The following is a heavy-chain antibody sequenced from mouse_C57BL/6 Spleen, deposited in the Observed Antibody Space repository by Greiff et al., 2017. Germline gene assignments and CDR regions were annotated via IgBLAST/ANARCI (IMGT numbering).Heavy chain of an antibody. D-gene: IGHD2-1*01. J-gene: IGHJ3*01. Sequence: VKLVESGPGLVQPSQSLSITCTVSGFSLTSYGVHWVRQSPGKGLEWLGVIWSGGSTDYNAAFISRLSISKDKSKSQVFFKMNSLQADDTAIYYCARKGYGNYVGFAYWGQGTLVTVSA. CDR2: IWSGGST. CDR1: GFSLTSYG. CDR3: ARKGYGNYVGFAY. V-gene: IGHV2-2*01.